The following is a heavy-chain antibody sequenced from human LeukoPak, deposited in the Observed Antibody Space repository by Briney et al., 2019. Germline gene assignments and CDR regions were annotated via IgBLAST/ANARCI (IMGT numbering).Heavy chain of an antibody. CDR1: GGSISGGY. CDR3: AKSYFDYSTYYSYYFNL. Sequence: SSETLSPTCTVSGGSISGGYWSWIRQPPGRGREWIGYVYTSGSTNYNPSLKSRVTISVDTSKSQFALKLSSVTAADTAVYYCAKSYFDYSTYYSYYFNLWGQGALVTVSS. V-gene: IGHV4-4*09. CDR2: VYTSGST. D-gene: IGHD4-11*01. J-gene: IGHJ4*02.